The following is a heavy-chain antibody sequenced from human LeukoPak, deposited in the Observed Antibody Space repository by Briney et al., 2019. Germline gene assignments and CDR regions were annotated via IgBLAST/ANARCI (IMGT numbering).Heavy chain of an antibody. CDR1: GFTFSSYG. CDR2: ISYDGSDK. J-gene: IGHJ4*03. D-gene: IGHD3-10*01. V-gene: IGHV3-30*03. CDR3: ARVPGITMVRGIIIQGYLDY. Sequence: GGSLRLSCAASGFTFSSYGMHWVRQAPGKGLEWVAVISYDGSDKYYADSVKGRFTISRDNSKSTLYLQMNSLRAEDTAVYYCARVPGITMVRGIIIQGYLDYWGQGTLVTVSS.